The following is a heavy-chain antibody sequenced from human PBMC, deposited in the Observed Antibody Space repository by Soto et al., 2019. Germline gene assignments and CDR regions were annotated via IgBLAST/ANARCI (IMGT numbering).Heavy chain of an antibody. CDR3: AKDGYCSGGSGYPPYYFDC. CDR1: GFTFSSYA. CDR2: ISGSGGST. Sequence: PGGSLRLSCAASGFTFSSYAMSWVRQAPGKGLEWVSAISGSGGSTYYADSVKGRFTISRDNSKNTLYLQMNSLRAEDTALYYCAKDGYCSGGSGYPPYYFDCWGQGTLVTVSS. V-gene: IGHV3-23*01. D-gene: IGHD2-15*01. J-gene: IGHJ4*02.